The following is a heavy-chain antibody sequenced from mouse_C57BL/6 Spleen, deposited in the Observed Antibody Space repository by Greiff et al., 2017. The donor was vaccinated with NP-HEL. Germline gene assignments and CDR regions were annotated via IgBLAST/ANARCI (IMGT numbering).Heavy chain of an antibody. CDR3: ASYRTTGYSMDY. J-gene: IGHJ4*01. D-gene: IGHD1-1*01. CDR2: INPSTGGT. CDR1: GYSFTGYY. V-gene: IGHV1-42*01. Sequence: EVQLQQSGPELVKPGASVKISCKASGYSFTGYYMNWVKQSPEKSLEWIGEINPSTGGTTYNQKFKAKATLTVDKSSRTAYMLLMRLTSEDSAVYYCASYRTTGYSMDYWGQGTSVTVSS.